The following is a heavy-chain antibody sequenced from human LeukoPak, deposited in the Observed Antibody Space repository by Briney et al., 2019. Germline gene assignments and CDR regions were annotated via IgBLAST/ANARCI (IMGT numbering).Heavy chain of an antibody. Sequence: GGSLRLSCAASGFTVSSNYMSWVRQAPGKGLEWVSVIYSGGSTYYADSVKGRFTISRHNSKSTLYLQMNSLRAEDTAVYYCARGYGDYIGYFDYWGQGTLVTVSS. CDR3: ARGYGDYIGYFDY. D-gene: IGHD4-17*01. J-gene: IGHJ4*02. CDR2: IYSGGST. CDR1: GFTVSSNY. V-gene: IGHV3-53*04.